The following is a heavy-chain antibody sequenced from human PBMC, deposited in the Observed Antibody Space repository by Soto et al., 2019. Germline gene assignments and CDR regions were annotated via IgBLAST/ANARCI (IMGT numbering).Heavy chain of an antibody. Sequence: PSETLSLTCAVYGGSFSGYYWSWIRQPPGKGLEWIGEINHSGSTNYNPSLKSRVTISVDTSKNQFSLKLSSVTAADTAVYYCAPIAAPGKGGWFDPWGQATLVTVSS. CDR1: GGSFSGYY. D-gene: IGHD6-13*01. V-gene: IGHV4-34*01. CDR2: INHSGST. J-gene: IGHJ5*02. CDR3: APIAAPGKGGWFDP.